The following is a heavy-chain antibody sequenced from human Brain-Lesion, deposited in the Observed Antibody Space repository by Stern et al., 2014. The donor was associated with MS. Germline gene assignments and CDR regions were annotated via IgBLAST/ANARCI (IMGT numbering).Heavy chain of an antibody. CDR2: INQGGSDT. D-gene: IGHD3-3*01. J-gene: IGHJ5*02. CDR1: GFPFSAFW. Sequence: EVQLLESGGDLVQPGGSLRLSCVASGFPFSAFWLTWVRQAPGKGLQWVAIINQGGSDTNYVDSVKGRFTISRDNAKNSLYLQMNSLRVDDTAVYYCARIDRGNYDFWSGYYDYWFDPWGQGTLVTVSS. CDR3: ARIDRGNYDFWSGYYDYWFDP. V-gene: IGHV3-7*01.